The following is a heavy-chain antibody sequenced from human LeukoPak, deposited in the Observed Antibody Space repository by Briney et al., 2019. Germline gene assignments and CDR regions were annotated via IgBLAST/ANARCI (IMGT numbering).Heavy chain of an antibody. CDR3: ARGGDVDIVATTYFDY. V-gene: IGHV3-21*01. Sequence: GGSLRLSCAASGFTFSSYSMNWVRQAPGKGLEWVXSXSSSSSYIYYADSVKGRFTISRDNAKNSLYLQMNSLRAEDTAVYYCARGGDVDIVATTYFDYWGQGTLVTVSS. CDR2: XSSSSSYI. D-gene: IGHD5-12*01. J-gene: IGHJ4*02. CDR1: GFTFSSYS.